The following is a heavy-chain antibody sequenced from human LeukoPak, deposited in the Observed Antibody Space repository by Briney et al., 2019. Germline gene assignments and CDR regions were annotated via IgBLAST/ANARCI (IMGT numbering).Heavy chain of an antibody. V-gene: IGHV3-7*03. D-gene: IGHD3-10*01. CDR1: GFTFSSYG. CDR3: ARDGGEYYYGSGSYYNGPVGY. CDR2: IKHDGSED. J-gene: IGHJ4*02. Sequence: GGSLRLSCAASGFTFSSYGMSWVRQAPGKGLEWVANIKHDGSEDYYLDSVKGRFTISRDNAKSSMWLQMNSLRADDTALYYCARDGGEYYYGSGSYYNGPVGYWGQGTPVTVSS.